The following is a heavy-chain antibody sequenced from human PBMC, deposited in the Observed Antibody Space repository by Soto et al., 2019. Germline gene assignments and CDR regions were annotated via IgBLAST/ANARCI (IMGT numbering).Heavy chain of an antibody. Sequence: QVQLQESGPGLVKPSETLSLTCTVSGGSISSYYWSWIRQPPGKGLEWIGYIYYSGSTNYNPSLNSRVTISVATSKNQFSLKLSSVTAADTAVYYCAREVGDYVWGSYRGYFDYWGQGTLVTVSS. J-gene: IGHJ4*02. D-gene: IGHD3-16*02. CDR3: AREVGDYVWGSYRGYFDY. CDR1: GGSISSYY. CDR2: IYYSGST. V-gene: IGHV4-59*01.